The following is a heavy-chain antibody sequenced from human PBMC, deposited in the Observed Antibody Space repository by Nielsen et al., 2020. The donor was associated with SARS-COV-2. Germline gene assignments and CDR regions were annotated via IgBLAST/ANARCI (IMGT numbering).Heavy chain of an antibody. CDR2: TRNKANSYTT. Sequence: GGSLRLSCAASGFTFSDHYMDWVRQAPGKGLEWVGRTRNKANSYTTEYAASVKGRFTISRDDSKNSLYLQMNSLKTEDTAVYYCARGSSGWYDYWGQGTLVTVSS. CDR1: GFTFSDHY. CDR3: ARGSSGWYDY. D-gene: IGHD6-19*01. V-gene: IGHV3-72*01. J-gene: IGHJ4*02.